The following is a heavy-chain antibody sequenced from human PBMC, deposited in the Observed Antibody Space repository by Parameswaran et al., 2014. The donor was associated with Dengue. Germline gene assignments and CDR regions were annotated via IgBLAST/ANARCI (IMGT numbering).Heavy chain of an antibody. D-gene: IGHD6-13*01. CDR2: IIPIFGTA. V-gene: IGHV1-69*06. CDR3: AIVAAVRVPIDV. Sequence: SWVRQAPGQGLEWMGGIIPIFGTANYAQKLQGRITITADKSTSTAYMELSSLTFEDTAVYYCAIVAAVRVPIDVWGQGTRVTVSS. J-gene: IGHJ6*02.